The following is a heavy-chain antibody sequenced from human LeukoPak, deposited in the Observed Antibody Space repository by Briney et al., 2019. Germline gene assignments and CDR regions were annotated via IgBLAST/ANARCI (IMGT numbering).Heavy chain of an antibody. CDR3: ARGDARGYSYGHFHFDH. CDR1: GGSISSYY. V-gene: IGHV4-59*01. Sequence: SETLSLTCTVSGGSISSYYWSWIRQPPGKGLEWIGYIYYSGSTNYNPSPKSRVTVSVDTSKNQFSLKLSSVTAADTAVYYCARGDARGYSYGHFHFDHWGHGTLVTVSS. J-gene: IGHJ4*01. CDR2: IYYSGST. D-gene: IGHD5-18*01.